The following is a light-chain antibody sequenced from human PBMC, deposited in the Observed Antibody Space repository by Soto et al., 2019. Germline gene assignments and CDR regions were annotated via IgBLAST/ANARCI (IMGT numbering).Light chain of an antibody. Sequence: DIQMTQSPSSLSASVGDRVTITCRASQSISTYLKWYQHKPGKAPKVLIYAVSSLQSGVPSRFSGSGSGTDFTLTITSLQPEDSATYYCQHNYDTPRTFGQGTKVEIK. J-gene: IGKJ1*01. V-gene: IGKV1-39*01. CDR2: AVS. CDR1: QSISTY. CDR3: QHNYDTPRT.